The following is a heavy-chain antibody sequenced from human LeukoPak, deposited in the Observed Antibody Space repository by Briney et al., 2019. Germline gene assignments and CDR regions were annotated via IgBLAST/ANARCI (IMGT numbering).Heavy chain of an antibody. V-gene: IGHV3-30*19. CDR3: ARVPGIAAAGTYYYYYGMDV. CDR2: ISYDGSNK. J-gene: IGHJ6*02. D-gene: IGHD6-13*01. Sequence: GGSLRLSCAASGFTFSSYGMHWVRQAPGKGLEWVAVISYDGSNKYYADSVKGRFTISRDNSKNTLYLQMNSLRAEDTAVYYCARVPGIAAAGTYYYYYGMDVWGQGTTVTVSS. CDR1: GFTFSSYG.